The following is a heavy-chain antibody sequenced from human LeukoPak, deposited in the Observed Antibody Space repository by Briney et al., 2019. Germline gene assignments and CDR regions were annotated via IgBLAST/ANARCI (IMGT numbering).Heavy chain of an antibody. D-gene: IGHD3-22*01. CDR2: IKQDGTEI. CDR3: AKGSKLVVITRDHYMAV. CDR1: GFTFSSHW. Sequence: GGSLRLSCAASGFTFSSHWMSWVRQAPGKGPEWVANIKQDGTEIYYMDSVKGRFTISRDNAKNSLYLQMNSLRAGDTAVYYCAKGSKLVVITRDHYMAVWGKGTTVTISS. V-gene: IGHV3-7*01. J-gene: IGHJ6*03.